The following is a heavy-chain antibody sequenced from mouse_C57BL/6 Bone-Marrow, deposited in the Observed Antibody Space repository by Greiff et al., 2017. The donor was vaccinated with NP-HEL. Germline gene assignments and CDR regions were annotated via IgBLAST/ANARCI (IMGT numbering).Heavy chain of an antibody. D-gene: IGHD2-3*01. CDR2: ISNGGGST. CDR1: GFTFSDYY. Sequence: EVKLVESGGGLVQPGGSLKLSCAASGFTFSDYYMYWVRQTPEKRLEWVAYISNGGGSTYYPDTVKGRFTISRDNANNTLYLQMSRLKSEDTAMYYCARPDYDGYVPFAYWGQGTLVTVSA. J-gene: IGHJ3*01. CDR3: ARPDYDGYVPFAY. V-gene: IGHV5-12*01.